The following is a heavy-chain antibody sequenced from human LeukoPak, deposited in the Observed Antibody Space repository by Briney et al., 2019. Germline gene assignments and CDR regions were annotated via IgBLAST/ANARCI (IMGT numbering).Heavy chain of an antibody. CDR3: ASLEGPVDY. CDR2: IYYTGSS. Sequence: PSETLSLTCTVSGGSISSRTSYWGWIGQPPGKGLEWIGSIYYTGSSYYNPSLKSRVTISLDVSMDQFSLKLNSVTAADTAVYYCASLEGPVDYWGQGTLVTVSS. J-gene: IGHJ4*02. D-gene: IGHD1-1*01. CDR1: GGSISSRTSY. V-gene: IGHV4-39*01.